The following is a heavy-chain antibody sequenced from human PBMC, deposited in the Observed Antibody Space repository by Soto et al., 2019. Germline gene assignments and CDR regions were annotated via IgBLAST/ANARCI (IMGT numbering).Heavy chain of an antibody. J-gene: IGHJ3*02. V-gene: IGHV3-30*03. D-gene: IGHD1-26*01. CDR1: GFTFSSYG. Sequence: PGGSLRLSCAASGFTFSSYGMHWVRQAPGKGLEWVAIISYDGSNQYYADSVKGRFTISRDNSKNTLYLQMNSLRAEDTAVYYCTRPLPPMVGATAPLDIWGQGTMVTVSS. CDR3: TRPLPPMVGATAPLDI. CDR2: ISYDGSNQ.